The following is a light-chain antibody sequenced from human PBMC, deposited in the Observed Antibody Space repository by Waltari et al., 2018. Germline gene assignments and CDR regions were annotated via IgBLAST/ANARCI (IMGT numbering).Light chain of an antibody. CDR1: QNINNY. J-gene: IGKJ4*01. CDR3: QQSYAIPLT. CDR2: ATS. Sequence: DIQMPPSPSSLSASVGDRVTITCRASQNINNYLNWYHQTPGKAPKLLIYATSNLQSGVPSRFSGSGSGTDFTLTISSLQPEDFATYYCQQSYAIPLTFGGGTKVEI. V-gene: IGKV1-39*01.